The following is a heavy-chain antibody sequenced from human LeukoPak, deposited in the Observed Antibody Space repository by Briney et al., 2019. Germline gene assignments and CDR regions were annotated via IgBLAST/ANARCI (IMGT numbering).Heavy chain of an antibody. Sequence: SETLSLTCTVSGGSISSYFWSWIRQPPGKGLEWIGYIYYSGSTNYNPSLKSRVTISVDTSKNQFSLKLNSVTAADTAVYYCARWELLCFDYWGQGTLVTVSS. CDR2: IYYSGST. V-gene: IGHV4-59*01. J-gene: IGHJ4*02. CDR1: GGSISSYF. CDR3: ARWELLCFDY. D-gene: IGHD1-26*01.